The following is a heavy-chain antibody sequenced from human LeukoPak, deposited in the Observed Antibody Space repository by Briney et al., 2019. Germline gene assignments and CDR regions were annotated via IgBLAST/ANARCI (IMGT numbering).Heavy chain of an antibody. Sequence: ASVKVSCKASGYTFTGYYMHWVRQAPGQGLEWMGWINPNSGGTNYAQKFQGRVTMNRDTPISTAYMELSRLRSDDTAVYYCARAAYDYGDSLDYWGQGTLVTVSS. CDR1: GYTFTGYY. CDR2: INPNSGGT. V-gene: IGHV1-2*02. D-gene: IGHD4-17*01. J-gene: IGHJ4*02. CDR3: ARAAYDYGDSLDY.